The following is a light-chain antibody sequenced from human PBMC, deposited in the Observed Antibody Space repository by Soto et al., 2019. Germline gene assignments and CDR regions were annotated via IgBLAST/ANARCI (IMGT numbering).Light chain of an antibody. CDR2: DVS. V-gene: IGLV2-14*03. J-gene: IGLJ1*01. CDR1: SSDVGGYNY. Sequence: QSALTQPASVSGSPGQSITISCTGTSSDVGGYNYVSWYQHHPGEAPKLMIYDVSNRPSGVSNRFSGSKSGNMASLTISGLQPEDEADYYCSSYTTSNTRQIVFGTGTKLTVL. CDR3: SSYTTSNTRQIV.